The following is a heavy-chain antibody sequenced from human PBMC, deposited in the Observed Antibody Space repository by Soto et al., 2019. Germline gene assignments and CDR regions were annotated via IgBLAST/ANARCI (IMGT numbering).Heavy chain of an antibody. Sequence: GGSLRLSCAASGFTFSSYGMHWVRQAPGKGLELVAVISYDGSEINFVDSVKGRFTISRDNAKNLLYLQMNSLRVEDTAVYYCARDWSYSGFEDFWGQGTQVTVSS. D-gene: IGHD5-12*01. J-gene: IGHJ4*02. V-gene: IGHV3-30*03. CDR2: ISYDGSEI. CDR3: ARDWSYSGFEDF. CDR1: GFTFSSYG.